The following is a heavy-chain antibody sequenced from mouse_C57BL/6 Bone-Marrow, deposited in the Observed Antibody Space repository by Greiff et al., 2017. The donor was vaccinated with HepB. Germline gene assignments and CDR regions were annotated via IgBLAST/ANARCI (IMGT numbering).Heavy chain of an antibody. Sequence: QVQLQQSGPELVKPGASVKISCKASGYAFSSSWMNWVKQRPGKGLEWIGRIYPGDGDTNYNGKFKGKATLTADKSSSTAYMQLSSLTSEDSAVYVCARKGDYYGSSDWYFDVWGTGTTVTVSS. CDR3: ARKGDYYGSSDWYFDV. J-gene: IGHJ1*03. V-gene: IGHV1-82*01. CDR2: IYPGDGDT. CDR1: GYAFSSSW. D-gene: IGHD1-1*01.